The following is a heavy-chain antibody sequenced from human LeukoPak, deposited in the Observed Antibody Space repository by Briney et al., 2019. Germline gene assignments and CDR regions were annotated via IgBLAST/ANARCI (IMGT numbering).Heavy chain of an antibody. D-gene: IGHD1-14*01. CDR3: AITARIPEA. V-gene: IGHV3-11*03. Sequence: GGSLRLSCAASGFTFSDYYMSWIRQAPGKGLGSISYISGSGSDTDYADSVRGRFTISRDNAKNSLYLQMNSLTADDTAVYYCAITARIPEAWGQGTLVTVSS. J-gene: IGHJ4*02. CDR2: ISGSGSDT. CDR1: GFTFSDYY.